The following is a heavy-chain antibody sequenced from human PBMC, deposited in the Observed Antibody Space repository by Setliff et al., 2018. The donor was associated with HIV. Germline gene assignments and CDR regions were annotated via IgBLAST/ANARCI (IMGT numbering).Heavy chain of an antibody. Sequence: PGESLKISCKDSGYTFSNYCIAWVRQMPGKGLEWMGIIYPGNSDTTYSPSFQGQVTISADKSIGTAYLQWSSLKASDTAMYYCAKHLSPGSGWYSKARGMDVWGQGTTVTVSS. D-gene: IGHD6-19*01. CDR2: IYPGNSDT. V-gene: IGHV5-51*01. J-gene: IGHJ6*02. CDR1: GYTFSNYC. CDR3: AKHLSPGSGWYSKARGMDV.